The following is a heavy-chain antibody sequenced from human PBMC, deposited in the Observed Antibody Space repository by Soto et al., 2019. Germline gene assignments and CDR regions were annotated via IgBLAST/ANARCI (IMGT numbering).Heavy chain of an antibody. D-gene: IGHD3-22*01. Sequence: PGGSLRLSCAASGFTFSNAWMSWVRQAPGKGLEWVGRIKSKTDGGTTDYAAPVKGRFTISRDDSNNTLYLQMNSLKTEDTAVYYCTTEPSSHLPYYYDSSGPLDYWGQGTLVTVSS. CDR1: GFTFSNAW. V-gene: IGHV3-15*01. J-gene: IGHJ4*02. CDR2: IKSKTDGGTT. CDR3: TTEPSSHLPYYYDSSGPLDY.